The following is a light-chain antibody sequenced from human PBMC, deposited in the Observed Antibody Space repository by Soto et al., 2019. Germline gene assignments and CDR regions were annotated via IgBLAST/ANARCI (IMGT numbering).Light chain of an antibody. CDR1: QSVTSS. CDR2: DAS. Sequence: EIVLTQSPATLSLSPGERATLSCRASQSVTSSLVWYQQKPGQAPRLLIYDASNRATGIPARFSGSGSGTDFTLTIGSLEPEDSAVYYCQQRTTWPRTFGGGTKVEIE. V-gene: IGKV3-11*01. CDR3: QQRTTWPRT. J-gene: IGKJ4*01.